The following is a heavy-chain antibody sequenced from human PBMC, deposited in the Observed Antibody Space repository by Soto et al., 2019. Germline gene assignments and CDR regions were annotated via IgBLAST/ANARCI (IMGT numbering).Heavy chain of an antibody. CDR2: ISGSGGST. CDR3: ACIAGYSSSWYSDYFDY. D-gene: IGHD6-13*01. V-gene: IGHV3-23*01. Sequence: QSGGSLRLSCAASGFTFSSYAMSWVRQAPGKGLEWVSAISGSGGSTYYADSVKGRFTISRDNSKNTLYLQMNSLRAEDTAVYYCACIAGYSSSWYSDYFDYWGQGTLVTVSS. J-gene: IGHJ4*02. CDR1: GFTFSSYA.